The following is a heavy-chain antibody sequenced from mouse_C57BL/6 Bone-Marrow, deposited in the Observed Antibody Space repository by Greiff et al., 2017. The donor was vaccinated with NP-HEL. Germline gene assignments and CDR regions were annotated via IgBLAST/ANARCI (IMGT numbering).Heavy chain of an antibody. CDR3: ARGGSYYVSTLFAY. D-gene: IGHD1-1*01. CDR1: GYSITSGYY. J-gene: IGHJ3*01. CDR2: ISYDGSN. V-gene: IGHV3-6*01. Sequence: EVKLQESGPGLVKPSQSLSLTCSVTGYSITSGYYWNWIRQFPGNKLEWMGYISYDGSNNYNPSLKNRISITRDTSKNQFFLKLNSVTTEDTATYSCARGGSYYVSTLFAYWGQGTLVTVSA.